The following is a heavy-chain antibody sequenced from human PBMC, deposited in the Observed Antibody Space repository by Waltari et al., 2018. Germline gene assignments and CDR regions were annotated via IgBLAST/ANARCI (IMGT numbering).Heavy chain of an antibody. J-gene: IGHJ4*02. CDR2: SNTYNGAK. CDR3: AREGRAGEPKKSWDY. CDR1: GYTLSNYY. V-gene: IGHV1-2*02. Sequence: QVQLVQSGAEVKKPGASVKVSCQASGYTLSNYYMHWVRQAPGQGLEWMGWSNTYNGAKSYTQQSQGRLTMTTDTSTNTVYMEVKSLKSDDTAVYYCAREGRAGEPKKSWDYWGQGTLVSVSS. D-gene: IGHD3-10*01.